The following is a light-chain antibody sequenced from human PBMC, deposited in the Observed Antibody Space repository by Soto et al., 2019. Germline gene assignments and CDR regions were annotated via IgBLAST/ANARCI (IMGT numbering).Light chain of an antibody. CDR3: QQLNTYPIT. J-gene: IGKJ5*01. V-gene: IGKV1-9*01. CDR1: QGISSY. CDR2: GAS. Sequence: IQLTQSPSSLSASVGDRVTITCRASQGISSYLAWYQQKPGKAPKLLIYGASTLEGGVPFRFSGSGSGTEFTLTISSMKPEDFATYYCQQLNTYPITFGQGTRLEIK.